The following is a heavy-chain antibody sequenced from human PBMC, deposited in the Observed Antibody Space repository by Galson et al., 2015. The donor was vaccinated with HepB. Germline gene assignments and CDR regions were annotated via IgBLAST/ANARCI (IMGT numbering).Heavy chain of an antibody. Sequence: SLRLSCAASGFTFGDYAMHWVRQAPGKGLEYVSAISSNGGSTYYADSVKGRFTISRDNSKNTLYLQMSSLRAEDTAVYYCVKDLIAARVIDYWGQGTLVTVSS. V-gene: IGHV3-64D*06. J-gene: IGHJ4*02. CDR2: ISSNGGST. CDR1: GFTFGDYA. CDR3: VKDLIAARVIDY. D-gene: IGHD6-6*01.